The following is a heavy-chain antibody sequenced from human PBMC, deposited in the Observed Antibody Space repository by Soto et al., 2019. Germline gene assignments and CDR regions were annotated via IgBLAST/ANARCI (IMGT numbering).Heavy chain of an antibody. D-gene: IGHD3-16*01. CDR1: GGSFSGYY. Sequence: SEILSLTCAVYGGSFSGYYWSWIRQPPGKGLEWIGEINHSGSTNYNPSLKSRVTISVDTSKNQFSLKLSSVTAADTAVYYCARGQKSVFPRVMKDIDPWGQGTLVTVSS. J-gene: IGHJ5*02. CDR3: ARGQKSVFPRVMKDIDP. V-gene: IGHV4-34*01. CDR2: INHSGST.